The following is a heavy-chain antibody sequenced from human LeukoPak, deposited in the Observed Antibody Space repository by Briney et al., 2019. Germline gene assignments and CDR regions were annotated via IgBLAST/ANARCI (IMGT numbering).Heavy chain of an antibody. V-gene: IGHV3-9*01. CDR3: AMSFDI. J-gene: IGHJ3*02. Sequence: GGSLRLSCAASGFTFDDYAMHWVRQAPGKGLEWVSGISWNSGSIGYVDSVKGRFTISRDNAKNSLYLQMNSLRAEDTALYYCAMSFDIWGQGTMVTVSS. CDR2: ISWNSGSI. CDR1: GFTFDDYA.